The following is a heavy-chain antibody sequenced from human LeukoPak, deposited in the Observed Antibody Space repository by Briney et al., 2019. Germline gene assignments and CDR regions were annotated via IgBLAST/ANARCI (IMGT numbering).Heavy chain of an antibody. J-gene: IGHJ3*02. Sequence: GASVKVSCKASGGTFSSYAISWVRQAPGQGLEWMGGIIPIFGTANYAQKFQGRVTITTDESTSTAYMELSSLRSEDTAVYYCASPTVSANLDAFDIWGQGTMVTVSS. CDR1: GGTFSSYA. CDR2: IIPIFGTA. D-gene: IGHD3-10*01. CDR3: ASPTVSANLDAFDI. V-gene: IGHV1-69*05.